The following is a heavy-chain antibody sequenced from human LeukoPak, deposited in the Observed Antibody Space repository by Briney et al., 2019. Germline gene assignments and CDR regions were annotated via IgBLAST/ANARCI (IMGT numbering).Heavy chain of an antibody. D-gene: IGHD3-16*01. Sequence: GGSRRLSCAASGFTFSSYAMSWVRQAPGKGLEWVSVIGFSGGSTYYADSVKGRFTISRDNPKTPLYLQMNSLRAEDTAVYYCAKSRVGGPPEPFDYWGQGTLVTVSS. CDR3: AKSRVGGPPEPFDY. J-gene: IGHJ4*02. V-gene: IGHV3-23*01. CDR2: IGFSGGST. CDR1: GFTFSSYA.